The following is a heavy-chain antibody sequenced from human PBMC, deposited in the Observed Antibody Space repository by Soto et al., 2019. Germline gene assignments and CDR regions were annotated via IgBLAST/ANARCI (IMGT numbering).Heavy chain of an antibody. Sequence: SETLSLTCTVSGGSVTSDEDYWTWIRQSPGKGLEWIGYISNSGSTGYNPSLKTRLSMSVDRSKNQFTLRLTSVTAADTAVYFGATESGSTYGYFDHWGQGTQVTVSS. D-gene: IGHD5-18*01. CDR3: ATESGSTYGYFDH. CDR2: ISNSGST. CDR1: GGSVTSDEDY. V-gene: IGHV4-30-4*01. J-gene: IGHJ4*02.